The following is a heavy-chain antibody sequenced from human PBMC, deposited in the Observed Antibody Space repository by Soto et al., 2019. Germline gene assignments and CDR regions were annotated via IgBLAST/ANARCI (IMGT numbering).Heavy chain of an antibody. CDR3: AKDKGYGSSFDL. Sequence: QVQLVESGGGVVQPGRSLRLSCAASGFTFSSYGMHWVRQAPGKGLEWVAVISYDGSNKYYADSVKGRFTISRDNSKNTLYLQMNRLRAEDTAVYYGAKDKGYGSSFDLWGRGTLVTVSS. D-gene: IGHD1-1*01. J-gene: IGHJ2*01. CDR2: ISYDGSNK. V-gene: IGHV3-30*18. CDR1: GFTFSSYG.